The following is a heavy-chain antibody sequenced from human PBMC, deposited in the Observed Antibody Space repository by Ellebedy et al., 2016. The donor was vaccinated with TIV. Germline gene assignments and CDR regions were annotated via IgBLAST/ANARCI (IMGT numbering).Heavy chain of an antibody. V-gene: IGHV3-74*01. CDR2: IKTDGSKT. CDR3: VRDPHGYSSDSYPSPHDAFDV. CDR1: GFTFRHYW. J-gene: IGHJ3*01. Sequence: PGGSLRLSCATSGFTFRHYWMHWVRQGQGNGRVWVARIKTDGSKTSYADSVRGRFTIYSDNAKNTVYLEMNSLRVEDTAVYYCVRDPHGYSSDSYPSPHDAFDVWGQGTMVTVSS. D-gene: IGHD3-22*01.